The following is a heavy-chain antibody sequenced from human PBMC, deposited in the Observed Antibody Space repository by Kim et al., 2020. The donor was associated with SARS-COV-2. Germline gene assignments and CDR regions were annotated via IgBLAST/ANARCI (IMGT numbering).Heavy chain of an antibody. CDR3: ARAQWLTRRVDY. V-gene: IGHV3-33*01. CDR1: GFTFSSYG. Sequence: GGSLRLSCAASGFTFSSYGMHWVRQAPGKGLEWVAVIWYDGSNKYYADSVKGRFTISRDNSKNTLYLQMNSLRAEDTAVYYCARAQWLTRRVDYWGQGTLVTVSS. J-gene: IGHJ4*02. CDR2: IWYDGSNK. D-gene: IGHD6-19*01.